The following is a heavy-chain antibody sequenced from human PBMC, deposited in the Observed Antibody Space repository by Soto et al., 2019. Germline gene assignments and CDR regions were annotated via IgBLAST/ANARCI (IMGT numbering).Heavy chain of an antibody. CDR1: VFTFTSYG. CDR2: IRGDGGQT. Sequence: WGSLRLSCTASVFTFTSYGMGWFRQAPGKGLQWVSTIRGDGGQTHYTDSVKGRFSISRDNSKNTVYLQMDSLRAEDTAMYFCARDVGLDSDDFFAYWGQGTQVTVSS. J-gene: IGHJ4*02. V-gene: IGHV3-23*01. D-gene: IGHD3-9*01. CDR3: ARDVGLDSDDFFAY.